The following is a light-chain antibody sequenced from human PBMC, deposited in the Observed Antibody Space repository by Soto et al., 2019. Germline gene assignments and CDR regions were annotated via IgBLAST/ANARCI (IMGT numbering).Light chain of an antibody. CDR1: QSVSSTY. CDR3: QQYGDSPRT. V-gene: IGKV3-20*01. J-gene: IGKJ1*01. CDR2: GAS. Sequence: EIVLTQSPGTLSLSPGERATLSCRASQSVSSTYLAWYQQKPGQAPSLLIYGASNRATGIPDRFSGSGSGTDFNLTISRLEPEDFAVYYCQQYGDSPRTFGQGTKVEIK.